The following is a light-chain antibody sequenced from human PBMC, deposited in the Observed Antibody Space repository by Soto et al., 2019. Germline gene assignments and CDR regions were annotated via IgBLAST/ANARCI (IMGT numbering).Light chain of an antibody. CDR1: QRVASN. CDR3: QQYNNRPYT. Sequence: EIVMTQSPATLSVSPGERATLSCRASQRVASNLAWYQQKPGQAPRLLIYGASARASGIPARLSGSGSGTEFTLTISSLQSEDFAVYFCQQYNNRPYTFGQGAKLEIK. J-gene: IGKJ2*01. V-gene: IGKV3-15*01. CDR2: GAS.